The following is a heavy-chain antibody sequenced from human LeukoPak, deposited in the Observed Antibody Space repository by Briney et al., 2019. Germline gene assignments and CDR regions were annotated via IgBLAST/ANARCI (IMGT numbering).Heavy chain of an antibody. CDR3: AKDVNKEYFYMDV. Sequence: GGSLRLSWVAAGFTFSSYIIHWVRQAPGKGLEWVAVIYLDGSATYYAYSVRGGFTSSRDTSINTFYLQMNSLSAEDTAVYYCAKDVNKEYFYMDVWGKGTTVTVSS. CDR1: GFTFSSYI. CDR2: IYLDGSAT. V-gene: IGHV3-33*06. D-gene: IGHD6-6*01. J-gene: IGHJ6*03.